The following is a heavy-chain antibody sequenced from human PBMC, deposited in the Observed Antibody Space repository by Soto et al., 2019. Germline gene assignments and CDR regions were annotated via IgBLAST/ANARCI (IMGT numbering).Heavy chain of an antibody. J-gene: IGHJ3*02. D-gene: IGHD6-19*01. CDR1: GYTFTGYY. CDR3: ARGQQWLVQIDAFDI. V-gene: IGHV1-2*04. CDR2: INPNSGGT. Sequence: ASVKVSCKASGYTFTGYYMHWVRQAPGQGLEWMGWINPNSGGTNYAQKFQGWVTMTRDTSISTAYMELSRLRSDDTAVYYGARGQQWLVQIDAFDIWGQGTMVTVSS.